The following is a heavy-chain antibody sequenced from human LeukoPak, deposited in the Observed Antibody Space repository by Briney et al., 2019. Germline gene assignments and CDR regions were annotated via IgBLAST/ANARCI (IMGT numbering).Heavy chain of an antibody. J-gene: IGHJ1*01. Sequence: SETLSLTCTVSGGSISSGSCYWSWIRQPAGKGLEWIGRIYTSGSTNYNPSLKSRVTISVDTSKNQSSLKLRSVTAADTAVYYCASCGTRDYRNVWGQGPLVTVSS. D-gene: IGHD4-11*01. CDR1: GGSISSGSCY. CDR2: IYTSGST. CDR3: ASCGTRDYRNV. V-gene: IGHV4-61*02.